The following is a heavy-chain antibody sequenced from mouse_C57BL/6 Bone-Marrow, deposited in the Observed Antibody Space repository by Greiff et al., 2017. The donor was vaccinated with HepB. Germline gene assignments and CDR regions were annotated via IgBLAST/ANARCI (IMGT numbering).Heavy chain of an antibody. V-gene: IGHV5-2*01. CDR1: EYEFPSHD. CDR2: INSDCGST. D-gene: IGHD2-4*01. Sequence: EVHLVESGGGLVQPGESLKLSCESNEYEFPSHDMSWVRKTPEKRLELVAAINSDCGSTYYPDTMERRFIISRDNTKKTLYLQMSSLRSEDTALYYCARHGDYDGVGAMDYWGQGTSVTVSS. J-gene: IGHJ4*01. CDR3: ARHGDYDGVGAMDY.